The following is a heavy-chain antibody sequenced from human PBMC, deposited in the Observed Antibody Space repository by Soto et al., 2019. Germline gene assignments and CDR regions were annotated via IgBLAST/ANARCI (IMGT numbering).Heavy chain of an antibody. J-gene: IGHJ6*02. CDR3: ARGDSSGGYGHYYYYGMDV. D-gene: IGHD6-19*01. V-gene: IGHV1-8*01. CDR1: GYTFTSYD. CDR2: MNPNSGNT. Sequence: ASVKVSCKASGYTFTSYDINWVRQATGQGLEWMGWMNPNSGNTGYAQKFQGGVTMTRNTSISTAYMELSSLRSEDTAVYYCARGDSSGGYGHYYYYGMDVWGQGTTVTVSS.